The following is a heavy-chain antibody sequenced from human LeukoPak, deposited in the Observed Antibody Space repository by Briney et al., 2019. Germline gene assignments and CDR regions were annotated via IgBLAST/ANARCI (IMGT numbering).Heavy chain of an antibody. CDR3: ARVGADYDILTGYDY. Sequence: GGSPEISCQGSGSSFTSYWIGWGRQLPGKGLEGMGIIYPDDSDTRHSPSFQGQVTISADKSISTAYLQWSSLKASDTAMYYCARVGADYDILTGYDYWGQGTLVTVSS. CDR2: IYPDDSDT. J-gene: IGHJ4*02. D-gene: IGHD3-9*01. CDR1: GSSFTSYW. V-gene: IGHV5-51*01.